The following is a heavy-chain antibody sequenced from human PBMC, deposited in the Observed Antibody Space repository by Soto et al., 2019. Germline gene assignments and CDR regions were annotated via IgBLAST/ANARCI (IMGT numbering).Heavy chain of an antibody. Sequence: EVQLLESGGGLVQPGGSLRLSCAASRFTFSSYAMCWVRQAPGKGLEWVSSISVSGGSTYYADSVKGRFTISRDNSKNTLYLQMNSLRAEDTAVYYCARAMGYYDSSGYYFDYWGQGTLVTVSS. V-gene: IGHV3-23*01. J-gene: IGHJ4*02. CDR1: RFTFSSYA. CDR2: ISVSGGST. CDR3: ARAMGYYDSSGYYFDY. D-gene: IGHD3-22*01.